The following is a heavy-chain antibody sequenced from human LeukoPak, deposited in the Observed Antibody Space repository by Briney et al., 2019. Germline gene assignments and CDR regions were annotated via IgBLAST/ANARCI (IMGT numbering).Heavy chain of an antibody. CDR2: IASRADGGST. CDR3: TTLAAGKFDY. Sequence: GGSLRLSCAASGFAFSNGWMNWVRQAPGKGLEWVGRIASRADGGSTHYAAPVKDRFIISRDDSKNTLYLQIDSLKTEDTAVYYCTTLAAGKFDYWGQGTLVTVSS. V-gene: IGHV3-15*07. D-gene: IGHD6-13*01. J-gene: IGHJ4*02. CDR1: GFAFSNGW.